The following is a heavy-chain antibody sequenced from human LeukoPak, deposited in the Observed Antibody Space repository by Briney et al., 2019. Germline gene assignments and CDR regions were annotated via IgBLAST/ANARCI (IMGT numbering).Heavy chain of an antibody. CDR1: GGSFSGYY. J-gene: IGHJ4*02. CDR2: INHSGSP. CDR3: ATTRITMVRGAKNSGWYHY. V-gene: IGHV4-34*01. D-gene: IGHD3-10*01. Sequence: SETLSPTCAVYGGSFSGYYWSWIRQPPGKGLEWIGEINHSGSPNYNPSLKSRVTISVDTSKNQFSLKLSSLTAAYTAVYYCATTRITMVRGAKNSGWYHYWGQGTLVAVSS.